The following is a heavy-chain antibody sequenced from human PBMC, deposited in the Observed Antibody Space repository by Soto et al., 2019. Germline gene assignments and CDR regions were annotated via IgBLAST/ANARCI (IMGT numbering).Heavy chain of an antibody. CDR1: GYTFTSYG. V-gene: IGHV1-18*01. J-gene: IGHJ3*02. Sequence: ASVKVSCKASGYTFTSYGISWVRQAPGQGLEWMGWISAYNGNTNYAQKLQGRVTMTTDTSTSTAYMELRSLRSDDTAVYYCARDEDVYPSPYSSGWYRAFDIWGQGTMVTVSS. CDR3: ARDEDVYPSPYSSGWYRAFDI. D-gene: IGHD6-19*01. CDR2: ISAYNGNT.